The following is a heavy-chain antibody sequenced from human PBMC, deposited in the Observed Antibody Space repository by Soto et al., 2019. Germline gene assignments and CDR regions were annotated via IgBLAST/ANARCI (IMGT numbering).Heavy chain of an antibody. CDR2: VYYSGST. J-gene: IGHJ3*02. Sequence: SETLSLTCTVSGGSISSGSYYWDWIRQPPGKGLEWIGNVYYSGSTNYNPSLESRVTISVDTSKNQFSLKLSSVTAADTAVYYCAREVRVRGFAFDIWGQGTMVTVSS. CDR3: AREVRVRGFAFDI. D-gene: IGHD3-3*01. V-gene: IGHV4-39*02. CDR1: GGSISSGSYY.